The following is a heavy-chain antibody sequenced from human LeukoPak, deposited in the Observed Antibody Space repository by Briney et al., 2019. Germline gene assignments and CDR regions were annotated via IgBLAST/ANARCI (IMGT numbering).Heavy chain of an antibody. D-gene: IGHD6-19*01. Sequence: ASVKVSCKASGYTFAAFDINWLRQATGQGLEWLGWMSPRSGNAAYAQRFQGRVTITRDNSTSTVYMELRNLRSDDSAVYYCARGNAVSGDYWGQEPWSPSPQ. CDR1: GYTFAAFD. V-gene: IGHV1-8*01. J-gene: IGHJ4*01. CDR2: MSPRSGNA. CDR3: ARGNAVSGDY.